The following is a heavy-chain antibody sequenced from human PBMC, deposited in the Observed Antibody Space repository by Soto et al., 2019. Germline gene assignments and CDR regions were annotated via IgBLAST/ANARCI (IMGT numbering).Heavy chain of an antibody. CDR2: ISGSGGST. CDR1: GFTFSSYA. J-gene: IGHJ5*02. D-gene: IGHD3-22*01. CDR3: AKDPSPYYYDSSGFFRP. V-gene: IGHV3-23*01. Sequence: PGGSPRLSCAASGFTFSSYAMSWVRQAPGKGLEWVSAISGSGGSTYYADSVKGRFTISRDNSKNTLYLQMNSLRAEDTAVYYCAKDPSPYYYDSSGFFRPWGQGTLVTVSS.